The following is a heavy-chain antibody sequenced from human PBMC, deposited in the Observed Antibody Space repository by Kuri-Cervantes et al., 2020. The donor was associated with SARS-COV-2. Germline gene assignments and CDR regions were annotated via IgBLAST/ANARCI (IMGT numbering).Heavy chain of an antibody. CDR1: GGSISSYY. V-gene: IGHV4-59*08. CDR2: IYYSGST. D-gene: IGHD6-13*01. Sequence: SETLSLTCTVSGGSISSYYWSWIRQPPGKGLEWIGYIYYSGSTNYNPSLKSRVTISVDTSKNQFSLKLSSVTAADTAVYYSARHWRQQLKPIDYWGQGTLVTVSS. J-gene: IGHJ4*02. CDR3: ARHWRQQLKPIDY.